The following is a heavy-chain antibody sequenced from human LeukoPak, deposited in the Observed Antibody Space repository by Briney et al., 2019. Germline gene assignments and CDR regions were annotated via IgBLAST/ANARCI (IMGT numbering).Heavy chain of an antibody. CDR2: ISYDGNNK. CDR1: GFTFSNYG. Sequence: GGSLRLSCAASGFTFSNYGMHWVRQAPGKGLEWVAVISYDGNNKYYTDSVKGRFTISRDNSKNTLYLQMNSLRAEDTAVYYCAKDRTAGYDGLVDYWGQGTLVTVSS. D-gene: IGHD5-12*01. J-gene: IGHJ4*02. CDR3: AKDRTAGYDGLVDY. V-gene: IGHV3-30*18.